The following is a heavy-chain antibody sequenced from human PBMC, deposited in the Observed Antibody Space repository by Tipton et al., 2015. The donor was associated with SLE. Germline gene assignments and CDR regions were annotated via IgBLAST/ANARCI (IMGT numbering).Heavy chain of an antibody. CDR3: ARDISPRDAFDI. V-gene: IGHV3-48*03. CDR2: IDTSGNTI. D-gene: IGHD1-14*01. J-gene: IGHJ3*02. Sequence: SLRLSCAASGFTFTNFEMNWVRRAPGSGLEWVSYIDTSGNTIYYADSVKGRFTISRDNSNYTLYLQMNSLRAEDTAVYYCARDISPRDAFDIWGQGTMVTVSS. CDR1: GFTFTNFE.